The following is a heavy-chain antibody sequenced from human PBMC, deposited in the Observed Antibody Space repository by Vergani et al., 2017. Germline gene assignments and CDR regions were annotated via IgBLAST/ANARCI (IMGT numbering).Heavy chain of an antibody. CDR1: GVSFRSADYY. Sequence: QVHLQESGPGLVKSSQTLSLTCTVSGVSFRSADYYWSWIRQPPGKGLEWIGYIYHSGSTSYSPSLKSRVSMSVETSKNQFSLNLRSVTAADTAIYYCARIGPYFHVSRIDYWGQGKLVTVSS. J-gene: IGHJ4*02. V-gene: IGHV4-30-4*08. D-gene: IGHD3-22*01. CDR3: ARIGPYFHVSRIDY. CDR2: IYHSGST.